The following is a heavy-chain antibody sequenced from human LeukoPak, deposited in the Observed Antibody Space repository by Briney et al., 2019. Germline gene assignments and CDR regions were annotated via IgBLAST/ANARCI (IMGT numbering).Heavy chain of an antibody. CDR3: ERSRIWELLSSFDL. V-gene: IGHV3-53*01. Sequence: GGSLRLSCAASGFTVSNKYMTWVRQAPGKGLEWVSLIYNDGRTYYADSVKGRCTISRDNSKNTLYLQMNSLRADDTAVYYCERSRIWELLSSFDLWGQGALVLVSS. CDR2: IYNDGRT. CDR1: GFTVSNKY. J-gene: IGHJ4*02. D-gene: IGHD1-26*01.